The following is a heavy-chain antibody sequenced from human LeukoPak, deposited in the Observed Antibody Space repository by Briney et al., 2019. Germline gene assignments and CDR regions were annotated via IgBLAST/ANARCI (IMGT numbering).Heavy chain of an antibody. J-gene: IGHJ4*02. CDR1: GYTFTGYY. CDR3: ARADSMVRGVIY. D-gene: IGHD3-10*01. V-gene: IGHV1-2*02. CDR2: INPNSGGT. Sequence: ASVKVSCKASGYTFTGYYMHWVRQAPGQGLEWMGWINPNSGGTNCAQKFQGRVTMTRDTSISTAYMELSRLRSDDTAVYYCARADSMVRGVIYWGQGTLVTVSS.